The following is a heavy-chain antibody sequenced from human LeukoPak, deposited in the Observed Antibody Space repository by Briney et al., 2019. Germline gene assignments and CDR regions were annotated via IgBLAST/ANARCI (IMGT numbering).Heavy chain of an antibody. CDR1: GFTFNSYS. Sequence: GGSLGLSCAASGFTFNSYSMRWVRQAPGRGLEWVSYISVGSSTIYYADSVRGRFTISRDNAKNSLYLQMNSLRDEDTAVYYCARRRKDYGLAFDYCGQGVLVTVSS. J-gene: IGHJ4*02. CDR2: ISVGSSTI. D-gene: IGHD4/OR15-4a*01. V-gene: IGHV3-48*02. CDR3: ARRRKDYGLAFDY.